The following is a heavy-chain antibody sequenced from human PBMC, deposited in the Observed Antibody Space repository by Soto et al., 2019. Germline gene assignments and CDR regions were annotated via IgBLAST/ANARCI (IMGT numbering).Heavy chain of an antibody. Sequence: GGSLRLSCAASGFTFSSYSMNWVRQAPGKGLEWVLSISSSSSYIYYADSVKGRFTISRDNAKNSLYLQMNSLRAEDTAVYYCAKHMITFGGVIVIQDEYYFDYWGQGTLVTVSS. J-gene: IGHJ4*02. V-gene: IGHV3-21*01. CDR3: AKHMITFGGVIVIQDEYYFDY. CDR1: GFTFSSYS. CDR2: ISSSSSYI. D-gene: IGHD3-16*02.